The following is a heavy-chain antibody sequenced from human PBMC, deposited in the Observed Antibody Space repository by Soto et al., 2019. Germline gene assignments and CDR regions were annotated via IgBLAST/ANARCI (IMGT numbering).Heavy chain of an antibody. D-gene: IGHD3-22*01. Sequence: KVSCKASGDTFTNYGSSWVRHAPGQGLEWMGWISAYNANTNYTQKFQGRVTMSTDKSTSTAYMELRSLRSDDTAVYYCARLSLVVVRHHAFDIWGQGTMVTVSS. CDR1: GDTFTNYG. V-gene: IGHV1-18*01. CDR2: ISAYNANT. CDR3: ARLSLVVVRHHAFDI. J-gene: IGHJ3*02.